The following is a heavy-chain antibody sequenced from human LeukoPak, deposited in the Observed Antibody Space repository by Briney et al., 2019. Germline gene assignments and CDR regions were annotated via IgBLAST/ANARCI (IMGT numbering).Heavy chain of an antibody. CDR3: ARLGRAVTTFFDY. J-gene: IGHJ4*02. D-gene: IGHD4-17*01. CDR2: IHNSGNT. Sequence: SETLSLTCTVSGGSITSYHWSWIRQPPGKGLEWIGYIHNSGNTNYNPSLKSRVTISINTSKNNFSLKLSFVTDEDTDVYYCARLGRAVTTFFDYWGQGTLVTVSS. CDR1: GGSITSYH. V-gene: IGHV4-59*08.